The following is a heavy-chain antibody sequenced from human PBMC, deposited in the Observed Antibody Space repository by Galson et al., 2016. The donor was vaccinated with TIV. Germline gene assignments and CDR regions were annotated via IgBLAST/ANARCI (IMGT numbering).Heavy chain of an antibody. CDR1: GFTFSGYA. CDR2: ISVTGAYI. Sequence: SLRLSCAASGFTFSGYAMHWVRQTPGKGLEWVSSISVTGAYIFYADSVKGRFIVSRDSAKHSLFPQMSSLRVDDTAVYYCARGGSDYYDRGGYYSDAFDVWGHGTTVTVSS. J-gene: IGHJ3*01. V-gene: IGHV3-21*06. CDR3: ARGGSDYYDRGGYYSDAFDV. D-gene: IGHD3-22*01.